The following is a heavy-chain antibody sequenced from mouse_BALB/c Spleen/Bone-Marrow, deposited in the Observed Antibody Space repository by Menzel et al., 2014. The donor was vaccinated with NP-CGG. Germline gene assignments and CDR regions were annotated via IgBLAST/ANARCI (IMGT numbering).Heavy chain of an antibody. CDR1: GYTFSSYW. CDR3: TRSSGSSTSWFAY. D-gene: IGHD1-1*01. Sequence: VQLQQSGAELMKPGASVKISCKATGYTFSSYWIEWGKQRPGHGLEWIGEILPGSGSTDYNERFKGKATFAADTSSNTAYMQLSSLTSEDSAVYYCTRSSGSSTSWFAYWGQGTLVTVSA. J-gene: IGHJ3*01. V-gene: IGHV1-9*01. CDR2: ILPGSGST.